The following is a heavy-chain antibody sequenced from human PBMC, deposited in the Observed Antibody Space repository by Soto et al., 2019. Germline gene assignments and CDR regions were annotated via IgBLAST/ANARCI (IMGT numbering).Heavy chain of an antibody. J-gene: IGHJ4*02. D-gene: IGHD6-13*01. Sequence: QVQLVESGGGLVKSGGSLRLSCAVSGFTFSDYYMTWIRQAPGKGLEWVSYISSSTSHTNYADSVKGRFTISRDNAKNSLFLQMNSLRAEDTAVYYCSRGRGAAADYFDFWGQGTLGTVSS. CDR3: SRGRGAAADYFDF. CDR1: GFTFSDYY. V-gene: IGHV3-11*05. CDR2: ISSSTSHT.